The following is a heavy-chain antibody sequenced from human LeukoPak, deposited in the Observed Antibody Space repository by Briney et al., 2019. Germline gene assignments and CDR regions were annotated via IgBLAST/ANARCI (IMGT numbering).Heavy chain of an antibody. V-gene: IGHV4-34*01. CDR2: INHSGST. CDR3: ARHSYGTFDY. J-gene: IGHJ4*02. Sequence: SETLSLTCAVYGGSFSGYYWSWIRQPPGKGLEWIGEINHSGSTYYNPSLKSRVTLSIDTSKNQFSLRLSSVTAADTAVYHCARHSYGTFDYWGQGTLVTVSS. CDR1: GGSFSGYY. D-gene: IGHD5-18*01.